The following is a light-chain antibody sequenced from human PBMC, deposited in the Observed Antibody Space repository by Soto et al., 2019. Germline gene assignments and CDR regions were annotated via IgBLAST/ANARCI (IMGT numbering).Light chain of an antibody. CDR1: SSDVGGYNY. CDR3: TAYTTSSPYFV. V-gene: IGLV2-14*03. CDR2: DVT. Sequence: QSALTQPASVSGSPGQSITISCTGTSSDVGGYNYVSWYQHHPGKAPKLMIYDVTNRPSGVSNRFSGSMSGNTASLTISGLQATDAADYYATAYTTSSPYFVFGGGTKLTVL. J-gene: IGLJ3*02.